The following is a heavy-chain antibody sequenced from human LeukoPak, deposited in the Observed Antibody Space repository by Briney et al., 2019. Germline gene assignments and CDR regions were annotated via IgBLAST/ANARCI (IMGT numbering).Heavy chain of an antibody. D-gene: IGHD6-19*01. CDR3: ATSGWYQGIDY. CDR2: IYSGGST. J-gene: IGHJ4*02. Sequence: GGSLRLSCAASGFTVSSNYMSWVRQAPGKGLEWVSVIYSGGSTYYADSVKGRFTISRDNSKDTLYLQMNSLRAEDTAVYYCATSGWYQGIDYWGQGTLVTVSS. V-gene: IGHV3-53*01. CDR1: GFTVSSNY.